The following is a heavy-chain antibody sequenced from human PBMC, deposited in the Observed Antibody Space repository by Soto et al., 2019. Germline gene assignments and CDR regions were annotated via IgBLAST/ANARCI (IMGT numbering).Heavy chain of an antibody. CDR2: ISSSSTI. D-gene: IGHD3-10*01. Sequence: GGSLRLSCAASGFTFSSYSMNWVRQAPGKGLEWVSYISSSSTIYYADSVKGRFTISRDNAKNSLYLQMNSLRDEDTAVYYCATPPGGSGSYHYYYYGMDVWGQGTTVTVSS. CDR1: GFTFSSYS. V-gene: IGHV3-48*02. CDR3: ATPPGGSGSYHYYYYGMDV. J-gene: IGHJ6*02.